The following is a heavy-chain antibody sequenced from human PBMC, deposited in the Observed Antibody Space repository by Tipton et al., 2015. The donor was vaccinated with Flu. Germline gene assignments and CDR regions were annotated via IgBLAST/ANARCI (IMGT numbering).Heavy chain of an antibody. D-gene: IGHD4-11*01. CDR3: ARRDYSNYVSDPKSWFDP. CDR1: GGSISSGDYY. Sequence: GLVKPSQTLSLTCTVSGGSISSGDYYWGWIRQSPGKGLEWIGNIFHTGSTYHNPSLKSRVTISVDTSKNQFSLKVFSVTAADTAVYYCARRDYSNYVSDPKSWFDPWGQGILVTVSS. J-gene: IGHJ5*02. V-gene: IGHV4-39*07. CDR2: IFHTGST.